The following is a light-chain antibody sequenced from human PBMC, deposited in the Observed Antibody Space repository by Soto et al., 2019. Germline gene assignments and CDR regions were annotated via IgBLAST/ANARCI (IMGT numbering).Light chain of an antibody. CDR3: SSYTSSSTYV. V-gene: IGLV2-14*01. Sequence: ALTQPASVSGSPGQSITISCTGASSDIGAYNYVSWYQQHPGKAPKLMIYDVSNRPSGISDRFSGSKSGNTASLTISGLQAEDEADYFCSSYTSSSTYVFGTGTKVTVL. J-gene: IGLJ1*01. CDR2: DVS. CDR1: SSDIGAYNY.